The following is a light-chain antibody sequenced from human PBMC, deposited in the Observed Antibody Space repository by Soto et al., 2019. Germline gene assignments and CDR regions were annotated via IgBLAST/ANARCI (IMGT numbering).Light chain of an antibody. Sequence: LTQPASVSGSPGQSITISCTGTSGDIGSYNRVSWYQQHPGKAPELIIYEVTDRPSGVSNRFSGSKSGNTASLTISGLQAEDEAEYYCSSYTNINTRACVFGTGTKVTVL. V-gene: IGLV2-14*01. CDR1: SGDIGSYNR. CDR2: EVT. CDR3: SSYTNINTRACV. J-gene: IGLJ1*01.